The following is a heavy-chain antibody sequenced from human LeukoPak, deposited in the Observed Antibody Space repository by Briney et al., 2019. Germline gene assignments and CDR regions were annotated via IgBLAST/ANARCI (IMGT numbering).Heavy chain of an antibody. J-gene: IGHJ6*03. CDR1: GGSISSYY. CDR3: ARGEFCGGDCYPSYYYYMDV. D-gene: IGHD2-21*02. V-gene: IGHV4-59*01. Sequence: PSETLSLTCTVSGGSISSYYWSWIRQPPGKGLEWIGYIYYSGSTNYNPSLKSRVTISVDTSKNQFSLKLSSVTAADTAVYYCARGEFCGGDCYPSYYYYMDVWGKGTMVTVSS. CDR2: IYYSGST.